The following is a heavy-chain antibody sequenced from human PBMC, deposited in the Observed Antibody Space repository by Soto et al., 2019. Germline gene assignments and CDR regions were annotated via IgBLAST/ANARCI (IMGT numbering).Heavy chain of an antibody. J-gene: IGHJ4*02. CDR3: ANSDRYDFWSGTFDY. Sequence: GGSLRLSCAASGFTFSSYGMHWVRQAPGKGLEWVAVISYDGSNKYYADSGKGRFTISRDNSKNTLYLQMNSLRAEDTAVYYCANSDRYDFWSGTFDYWGQGTLVTVSS. CDR1: GFTFSSYG. CDR2: ISYDGSNK. V-gene: IGHV3-30*18. D-gene: IGHD3-3*01.